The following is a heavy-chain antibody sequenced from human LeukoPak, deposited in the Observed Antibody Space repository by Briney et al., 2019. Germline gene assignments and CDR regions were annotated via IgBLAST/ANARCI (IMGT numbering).Heavy chain of an antibody. CDR2: IYYSGST. CDR1: GGSISSYY. V-gene: IGHV4-59*01. Sequence: SETLSLTCTVSGGSISSYYWSWIRQPPGKGLEWIGYIYYSGSTNYNPSLKSRVTISVDTSKNQFSLKLSSVTAADTAVYYCARGSRSSVYNWFDPLGQGTLVTVSS. J-gene: IGHJ5*02. D-gene: IGHD6-6*01. CDR3: ARGSRSSVYNWFDP.